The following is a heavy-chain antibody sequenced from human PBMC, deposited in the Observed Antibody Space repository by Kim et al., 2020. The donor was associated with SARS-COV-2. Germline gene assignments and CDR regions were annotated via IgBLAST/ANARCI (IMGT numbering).Heavy chain of an antibody. CDR1: GFTFSSYA. D-gene: IGHD1-1*01. CDR2: ISYDGSNK. V-gene: IGHV3-30*04. Sequence: GGSLRLSCAASGFTFSSYAMHWVRQAPGKGLEWVAVISYDGSNKYYADSVKGRFTISRDNSKNTLYLQMNSLRAEDTAVYYCAREGGLESPEPLFDYWGQGTLVTVSS. CDR3: AREGGLESPEPLFDY. J-gene: IGHJ4*02.